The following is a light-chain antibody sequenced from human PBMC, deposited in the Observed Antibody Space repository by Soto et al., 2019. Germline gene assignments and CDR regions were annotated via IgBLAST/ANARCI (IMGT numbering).Light chain of an antibody. V-gene: IGKV1-5*03. Sequence: DIQMTQFPSTLSASVGDRVTITCRASQSISSWLAWYQQKPGRAPNLLIYKASSLASGVPSRFSGSGFGTEFTLTISSLQPDDIAIYYCHQYDSYSTFGGGTKVEIK. CDR3: HQYDSYST. J-gene: IGKJ4*01. CDR1: QSISSW. CDR2: KAS.